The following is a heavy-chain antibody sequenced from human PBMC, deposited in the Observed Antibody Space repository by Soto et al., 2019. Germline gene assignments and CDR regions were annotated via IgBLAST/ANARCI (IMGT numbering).Heavy chain of an antibody. Sequence: GVLSRECAGSGLAFNNVAVGSVSEAPRMVTGWVSSVSGGGSASFSADSVRGRFSVSRDDSKNTLFLQMNTVRVEDTVVYYCANTRQAALGTDSFDLWGQGTQVTVSS. CDR2: VSGGGSAS. J-gene: IGHJ4*02. CDR1: GLAFNNVA. D-gene: IGHD6-13*01. CDR3: ANTRQAALGTDSFDL. V-gene: IGHV3-23*01.